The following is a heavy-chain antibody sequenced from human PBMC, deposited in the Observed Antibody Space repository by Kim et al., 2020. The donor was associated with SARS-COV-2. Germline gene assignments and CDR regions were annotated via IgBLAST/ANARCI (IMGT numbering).Heavy chain of an antibody. CDR3: ARGPPLLLQWFGELLPGFYYGIDA. Sequence: ASVKVSCKASGYTFTSYDINWVRQATGQGLEWMGWMNPNSANTAYAQKFQGRVTMTRNTSISTAYMELSSLKSEDTAVYYCARGPPLLLQWFGELLPGFYYGIDAWGQGTTVTVAS. V-gene: IGHV1-8*01. CDR2: MNPNSANT. D-gene: IGHD3-10*01. J-gene: IGHJ6*02. CDR1: GYTFTSYD.